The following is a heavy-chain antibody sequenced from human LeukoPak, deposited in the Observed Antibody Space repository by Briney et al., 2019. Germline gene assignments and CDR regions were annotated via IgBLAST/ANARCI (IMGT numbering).Heavy chain of an antibody. CDR2: IYYSGST. Sequence: SETLSLTCSVSGGSISSGNYYWSWIRQPPGKGLEWIGYIYYSGSTHYNPSLKSRITISVDTSKNQFSLKLSSVTAADTAVCYCARESPTGYCSGDSCYYGGLDCWGQGTLVTVSS. D-gene: IGHD2-15*01. V-gene: IGHV4-30-4*01. J-gene: IGHJ4*02. CDR3: ARESPTGYCSGDSCYYGGLDC. CDR1: GGSISSGNYY.